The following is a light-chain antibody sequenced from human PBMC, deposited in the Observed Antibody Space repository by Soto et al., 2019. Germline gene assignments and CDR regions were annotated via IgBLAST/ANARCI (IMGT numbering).Light chain of an antibody. CDR1: QSVGSN. J-gene: IGKJ1*01. V-gene: IGKV3-15*01. CDR2: GAS. Sequence: EIVMTQSPATLSVSPGERVTLSCRARQSVGSNIAWYQQKPGQGPRLLIYGASTRAAGIPARFSGSGSGTEFTLTISSLQSEDFAVYFCQQYYHRWTFGPGTKVGIK. CDR3: QQYYHRWT.